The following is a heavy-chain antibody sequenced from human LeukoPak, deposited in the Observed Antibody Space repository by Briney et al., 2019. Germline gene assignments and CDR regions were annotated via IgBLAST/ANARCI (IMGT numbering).Heavy chain of an antibody. D-gene: IGHD6-13*01. CDR1: GFTFSSYT. CDR2: ISGSGGIT. J-gene: IGHJ4*02. CDR3: AKYSAAVGCPTTD. V-gene: IGHV3-23*01. Sequence: GGSLRLSCAASGFTFSSYTMSWVRQAPGKGKEWVSLISGSGGITYYADSVKGRFTISRDSTKNTLYLQMDSLRAEDTAVYYCAKYSAAVGCPTTDWGQGTLVTVSS.